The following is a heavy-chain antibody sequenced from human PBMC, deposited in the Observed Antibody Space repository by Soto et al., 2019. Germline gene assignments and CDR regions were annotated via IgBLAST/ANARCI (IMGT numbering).Heavy chain of an antibody. Sequence: SEKLSLSCAVYGGSISRGGYYWSWIWQPPGKGQEWNGYNYHSGSTNYNPSLKSRVTISVGRSKSQLSLKLSSVTAADTAVYYCARAGQLTAYYGSGSYYTTEYYFDYWGQGTLVTVTS. CDR3: ARAGQLTAYYGSGSYYTTEYYFDY. CDR2: NYHSGST. V-gene: IGHV4-30-2*01. D-gene: IGHD3-10*01. J-gene: IGHJ4*01. CDR1: GGSISRGGYY.